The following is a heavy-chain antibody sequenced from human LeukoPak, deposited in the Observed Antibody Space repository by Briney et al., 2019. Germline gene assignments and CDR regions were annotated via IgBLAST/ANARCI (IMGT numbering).Heavy chain of an antibody. CDR1: GYTFTGYY. J-gene: IGHJ4*02. CDR2: INPNSGGT. CDR3: ARERIVGATIFDY. Sequence: ASVKVSCKASGYTFTGYYMHWVRQAPGQGLGWMGWINPNSGGTNYAQKFQGWVTMTRDTSISTAYMELSRLRSDDTAVYYCARERIVGATIFDYWGQGTLVTVSS. V-gene: IGHV1-2*04. D-gene: IGHD1-26*01.